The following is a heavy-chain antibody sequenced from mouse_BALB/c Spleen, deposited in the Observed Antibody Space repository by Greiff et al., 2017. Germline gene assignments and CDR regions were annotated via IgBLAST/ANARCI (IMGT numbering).Heavy chain of an antibody. V-gene: IGHV5-9-4*01. CDR1: GFTFSSYA. Sequence: EVKLVESGGGLVKPGGSLKLSCAASGFTFSSYAMSWVRQSPEKRLEWVAEISSGGSYTYYPDTVTGRFTISRDNAKNTLYLEMSSLRSEDTAMYYCARNRAGTVFAYWGQGTLVTVSA. CDR2: ISSGGSYT. D-gene: IGHD3-1*01. CDR3: ARNRAGTVFAY. J-gene: IGHJ3*01.